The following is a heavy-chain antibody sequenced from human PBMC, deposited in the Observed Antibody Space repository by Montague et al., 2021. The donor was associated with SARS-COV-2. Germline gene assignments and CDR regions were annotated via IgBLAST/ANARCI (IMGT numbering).Heavy chain of an antibody. CDR2: IYYNGRT. J-gene: IGHJ4*02. D-gene: IGHD1-26*01. CDR1: GGSINGYY. Sequence: SETLSLTCTVSGGSINGYYWTWVRQPPGKGLQWIAHIYYNGRTSYIPFLKSRLSVSLDKAKYQFSLELTSVTAADTARYFCARGTEVGAFDYWGQGALVSVSS. CDR3: ARGTEVGAFDY. V-gene: IGHV4-59*01.